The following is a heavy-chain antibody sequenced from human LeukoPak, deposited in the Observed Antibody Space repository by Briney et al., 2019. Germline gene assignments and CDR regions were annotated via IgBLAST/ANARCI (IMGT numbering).Heavy chain of an antibody. CDR3: AKGAGIAVAFGNWFDP. Sequence: GGSLRLSCAASGFTFSSYGMHWVRQAPGKGLEWVAVIWYDGSNKYYADSVKGRFTIPRDNSKNTLYVQVNSLGTEDTAAYYCAKGAGIAVAFGNWFDPWGQGTLVTVSS. CDR2: IWYDGSNK. CDR1: GFTFSSYG. V-gene: IGHV3-33*06. D-gene: IGHD6-19*01. J-gene: IGHJ5*02.